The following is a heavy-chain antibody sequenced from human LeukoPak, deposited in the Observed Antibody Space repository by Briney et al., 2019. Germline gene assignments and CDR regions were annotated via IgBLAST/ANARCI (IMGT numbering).Heavy chain of an antibody. Sequence: ASVKLSCKTSGYHFISYGIIWLRQAPGQGLEWMGYISGYNGNTNYAQKVQDRVAIITDTSTNTAYLELRSLKSDDTAVYYCARSNRFFLDYWGQGTLVAVSS. CDR1: GYHFISYG. V-gene: IGHV1-18*01. CDR2: ISGYNGNT. D-gene: IGHD4-11*01. CDR3: ARSNRFFLDY. J-gene: IGHJ4*02.